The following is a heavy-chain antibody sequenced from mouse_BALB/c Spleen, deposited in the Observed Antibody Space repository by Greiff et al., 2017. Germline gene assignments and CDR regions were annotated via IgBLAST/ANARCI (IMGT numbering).Heavy chain of an antibody. J-gene: IGHJ4*01. CDR1: GYTFTDYA. D-gene: IGHD1-1*01. V-gene: IGHV1S137*01. CDR2: ISTYYGDA. Sequence: QVQLQQSGAELVRPGVSVKISCKGSGYTFTDYAMHWVNQSHAKSLEWIGVISTYYGDASYTQKFKGKATMTVDKSSSTAYMELARLTSEDSAIYYCARSGSYYYDSSLYYYAMNYWGQGTSVTVSS. CDR3: ARSGSYYYDSSLYYYAMNY.